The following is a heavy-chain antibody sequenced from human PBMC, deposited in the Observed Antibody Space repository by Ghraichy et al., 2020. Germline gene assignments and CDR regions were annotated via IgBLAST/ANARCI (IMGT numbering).Heavy chain of an antibody. J-gene: IGHJ4*02. CDR3: ARGRYGDYSHFDY. CDR1: GGSISSGGYS. Sequence: SETLSLTCAVSGGSISSGGYSWSWIRQPPGKGLEWIGYIYHSESTYYNPSLKSRVTISVDRSKNQFSLKLSSVTAADTAVYYCARGRYGDYSHFDYWGQGTLVTLYS. CDR2: IYHSEST. V-gene: IGHV4-30-2*01. D-gene: IGHD4-17*01.